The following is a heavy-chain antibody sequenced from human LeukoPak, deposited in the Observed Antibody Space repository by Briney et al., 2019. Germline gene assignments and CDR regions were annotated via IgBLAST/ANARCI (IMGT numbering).Heavy chain of an antibody. D-gene: IGHD2/OR15-2a*01. CDR2: ISSSGSTI. CDR1: GYSISSGYY. J-gene: IGHJ4*02. Sequence: LSLTCAVSGYSISSGYYWGWIRQPPGKGLEWVSYISSSGSTIYYADSVKGRFTISRDNAKNSLYLQMNSLRAEDTAVYYCARVLRSTYYFDYWGQGTLVTVSS. V-gene: IGHV3-11*04. CDR3: ARVLRSTYYFDY.